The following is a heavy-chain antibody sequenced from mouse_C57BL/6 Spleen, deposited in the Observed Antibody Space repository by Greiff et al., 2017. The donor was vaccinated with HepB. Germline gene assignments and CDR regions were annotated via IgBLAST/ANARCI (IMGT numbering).Heavy chain of an antibody. CDR1: GFTFSDYG. Sequence: EVKLMESGGGLVKPGGSLKLSCAASGFTFSDYGMHWVRQAPEKGLEWVAYISSGSSTIYYADTVKGRFTISRDNAKNTRFLQMTSLRSEDSAIYYCARPGFDYWGQGTTLTVSS. CDR2: ISSGSSTI. CDR3: ARPGFDY. V-gene: IGHV5-17*01. J-gene: IGHJ2*01. D-gene: IGHD4-1*01.